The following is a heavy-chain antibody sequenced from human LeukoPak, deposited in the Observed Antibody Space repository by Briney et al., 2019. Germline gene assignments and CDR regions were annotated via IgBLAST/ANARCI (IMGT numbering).Heavy chain of an antibody. CDR3: AELGITMIGGV. CDR1: GFILSNYW. V-gene: IGHV3-48*03. CDR2: ISSSGSTI. J-gene: IGHJ6*04. D-gene: IGHD3-10*02. Sequence: GSLRLSCAASGFILSNYWMGWVRQAPGKGLEWVSYISSSGSTIYYADSVKGRFTISRDNAKNSLYLQMNSLRAEDTAVYYCAELGITMIGGVWGKGTTVTISS.